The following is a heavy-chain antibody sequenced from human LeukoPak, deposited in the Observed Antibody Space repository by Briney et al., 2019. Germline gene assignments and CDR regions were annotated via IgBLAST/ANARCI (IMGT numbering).Heavy chain of an antibody. CDR1: GFTLSFYS. J-gene: IGHJ4*02. CDR3: AREKSNWGYDY. V-gene: IGHV3-21*05. Sequence: GGSLRLSCTASGFTLSFYSMNWVRQAPGKGLEWVSHISSSSSDIFYADSVKGRFTISRDNAQNSLYLHMNSLRADDTAVYYCAREKSNWGYDYWGQGTLVTVSS. CDR2: ISSSSSDI. D-gene: IGHD7-27*01.